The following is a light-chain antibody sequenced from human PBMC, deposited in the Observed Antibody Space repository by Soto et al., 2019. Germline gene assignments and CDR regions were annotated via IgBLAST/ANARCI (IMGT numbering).Light chain of an antibody. CDR3: CSFAGSRPPYV. CDR2: EVS. V-gene: IGLV2-23*02. CDR1: SSDVGNYNL. J-gene: IGLJ1*01. Sequence: QSALTQPASVSGSPGQSITISCTGTSSDVGNYNLVSWYQQHPGKAPKLMIYEVSQRPSGVSNRFSGSKSRNTASLTISGLQAEDAADYYCCSFAGSRPPYVFGTGTKLTVL.